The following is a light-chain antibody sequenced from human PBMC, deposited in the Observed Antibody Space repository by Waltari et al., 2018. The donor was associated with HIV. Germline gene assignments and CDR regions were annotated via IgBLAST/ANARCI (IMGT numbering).Light chain of an antibody. V-gene: IGLV2-14*01. CDR3: SSYTSSSTSHV. CDR1: SSDVGGYNY. CDR2: EVS. Sequence: QSALTQPASVSGSPGQSITISCTGTSSDVGGYNYVSWYPQHPGKAPKLMIYEVSTRPSGVSNRFSGSKSCNTASLTISGLQAEDEADYYCSSYTSSSTSHVFGTGTKVTVL. J-gene: IGLJ1*01.